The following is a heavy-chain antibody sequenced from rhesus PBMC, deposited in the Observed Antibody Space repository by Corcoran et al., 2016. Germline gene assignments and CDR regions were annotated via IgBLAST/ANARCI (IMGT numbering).Heavy chain of an antibody. CDR2: IYGSSSNS. Sequence: QLQLQESGPGLVKPSETLSLTCAVSGGSISSSSWSWIRQAPGKGLEWIGYIYGSSSNSNHNPSLKSRVSLSVDTSKNQLSLKLSSVTAADTAVYYCARGGYCSSTYCSSVDYWGQGVLVTVSS. J-gene: IGHJ4*01. CDR3: ARGGYCSSTYCSSVDY. D-gene: IGHD2-15*01. CDR1: GGSISSSS. V-gene: IGHV4-169*01.